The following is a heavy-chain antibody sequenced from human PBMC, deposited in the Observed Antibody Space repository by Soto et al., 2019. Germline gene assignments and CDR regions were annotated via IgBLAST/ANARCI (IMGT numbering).Heavy chain of an antibody. J-gene: IGHJ4*02. Sequence: PGGSLRLSCAASGFTFSSYGMHWVRQAPGKGLEWVAVISYDGSNKYYADSVKGRFTISRDNSKNTLYLQMNSLRAEDTAVYYCARSIAARRTYFDYWGQGTLVTVSS. CDR1: GFTFSSYG. V-gene: IGHV3-30*03. CDR2: ISYDGSNK. CDR3: ARSIAARRTYFDY. D-gene: IGHD6-6*01.